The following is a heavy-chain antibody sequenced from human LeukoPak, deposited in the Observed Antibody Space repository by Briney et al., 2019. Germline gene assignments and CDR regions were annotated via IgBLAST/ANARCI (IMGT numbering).Heavy chain of an antibody. V-gene: IGHV4-59*01. CDR2: IYYSGSI. J-gene: IGHJ5*02. CDR3: ARGYNWFDP. CDR1: GGFISSYY. Sequence: SETLSLTCTVSGGFISSYYWSWIRQPPGKGLEWIGYIYYSGSINYNPSLKSRVTISVDTSKNQFSLKLSSVTAADTAVYYCARGYNWFDPWGQGTLVTVSS.